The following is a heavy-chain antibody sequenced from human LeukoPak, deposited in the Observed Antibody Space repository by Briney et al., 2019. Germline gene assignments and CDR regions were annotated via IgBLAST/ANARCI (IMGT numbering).Heavy chain of an antibody. CDR1: GGSISSDY. CDR2: IYYSGST. V-gene: IGHV4-59*01. CDR3: ATVAPSGNWFDL. J-gene: IGHJ5*02. Sequence: SETLSLTCTVSGGSISSDYWSWIRQPPRKGLEWIGYIYYSGSTNYNPSLKSRVTISIDTSKNQFSLILSSVTAADTAVYYCATVAPSGNWFDLWGQGTLVSISS. D-gene: IGHD1-1*01.